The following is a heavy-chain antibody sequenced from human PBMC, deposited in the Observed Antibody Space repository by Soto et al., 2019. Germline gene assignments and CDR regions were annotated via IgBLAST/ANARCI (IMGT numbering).Heavy chain of an antibody. CDR2: IYFTGST. J-gene: IGHJ5*02. CDR3: ARKPVSYWFDP. Sequence: SETLSLTCTVSGGSIGTGTYYWGGIRQPPGKGLEWIGNIYFTGSTFYNPSLKSRVTISVDTSKNQFSLKLSSVTAADTAVYYCARKPVSYWFDPWGQGTLVTVSS. CDR1: GGSIGTGTYY. D-gene: IGHD3-16*02. V-gene: IGHV4-30-4*08.